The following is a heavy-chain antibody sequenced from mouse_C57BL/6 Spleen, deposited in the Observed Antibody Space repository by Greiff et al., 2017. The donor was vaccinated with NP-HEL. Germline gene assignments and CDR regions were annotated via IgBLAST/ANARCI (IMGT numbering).Heavy chain of an antibody. J-gene: IGHJ3*01. Sequence: QVHVKQSGAELVRPGASVTLSCKASGYTFTDYEMHWVKQTPVHGLEWIGAIDPETGGTAYNQKFKGKAILTADKSSSTAYMELRRLTSEDSAVYYCTRDDYDVRFAYWGQGTLVTVSA. CDR3: TRDDYDVRFAY. CDR2: IDPETGGT. V-gene: IGHV1-15*01. D-gene: IGHD2-4*01. CDR1: GYTFTDYE.